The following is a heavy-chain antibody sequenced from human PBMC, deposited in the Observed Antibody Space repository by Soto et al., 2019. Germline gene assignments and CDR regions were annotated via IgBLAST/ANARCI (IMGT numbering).Heavy chain of an antibody. CDR2: IIPIFGTA. CDR1: GGTFSSYA. D-gene: IGHD6-6*01. Sequence: SVKVSCKASGGTFSSYAISWVRQAPGQGLEWMGGIIPIFGTANYAQKFQGRVTITADESTSTAYMELSSLRSEGTAVYYCAREGVLQYSSSSVWFDPWGQGTLVTVSS. J-gene: IGHJ5*02. CDR3: AREGVLQYSSSSVWFDP. V-gene: IGHV1-69*13.